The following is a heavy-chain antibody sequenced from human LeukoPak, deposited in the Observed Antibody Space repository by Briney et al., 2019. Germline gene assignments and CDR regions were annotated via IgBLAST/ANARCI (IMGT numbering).Heavy chain of an antibody. CDR2: INHSGST. Sequence: SETLSLTCAVYGGSFSGYYWSWIRQPPGKGLEWIGEINHSGSTNYNPSLKSRVTISVDTSKNQFSLKLSSVTAADTAVYYCARAGIYDGSGVNDYWGQGTLVTVSS. D-gene: IGHD3-22*01. J-gene: IGHJ4*02. CDR3: ARAGIYDGSGVNDY. CDR1: GGSFSGYY. V-gene: IGHV4-34*01.